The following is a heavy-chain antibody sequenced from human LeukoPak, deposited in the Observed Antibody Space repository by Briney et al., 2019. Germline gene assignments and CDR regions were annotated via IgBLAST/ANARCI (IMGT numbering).Heavy chain of an antibody. CDR3: ANDSLNTYDFWSGYPSNWFDP. V-gene: IGHV3-9*01. D-gene: IGHD3-3*01. CDR2: ISWNSGSI. J-gene: IGHJ5*02. Sequence: GGSLRLSCAASGFTFDDYAMHWVRQAPGKGLEWVSGISWNSGSIGYADSVKGRFTISRDNAKNSLYLQMNSLRAEDTALYYCANDSLNTYDFWSGYPSNWFDPWGQGTLVTVSS. CDR1: GFTFDDYA.